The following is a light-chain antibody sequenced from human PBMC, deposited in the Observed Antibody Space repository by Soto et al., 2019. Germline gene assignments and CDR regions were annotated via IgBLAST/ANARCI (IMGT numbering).Light chain of an antibody. Sequence: EIVLTQSPATLSLSPGERATLSCRASQSVSSYFAWYQQKPDQAPRLLIYDASNRAPVIPARFSGSGSGTYFTVTISRVEAEDFVVYYWQQRSNWLTFGGGTKVEIK. V-gene: IGKV3-11*01. CDR3: QQRSNWLT. CDR2: DAS. J-gene: IGKJ4*01. CDR1: QSVSSY.